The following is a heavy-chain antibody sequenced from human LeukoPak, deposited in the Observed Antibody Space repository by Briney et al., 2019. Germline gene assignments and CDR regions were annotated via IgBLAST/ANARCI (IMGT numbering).Heavy chain of an antibody. CDR1: GYTFTGYY. V-gene: IGHV1-2*02. CDR3: ARGYCTNGVCYTFYYYYYMDV. Sequence: ASVKVSCKASGYTFTGYYMHWVRQAPGQGLEWMGWINPNSGGTNYAQKFQGRVTMTRDTSISTAYMELSRLRSDDTAVYYCARGYCTNGVCYTFYYYYYMDVWGKGTTVTVSS. J-gene: IGHJ6*03. CDR2: INPNSGGT. D-gene: IGHD2-8*01.